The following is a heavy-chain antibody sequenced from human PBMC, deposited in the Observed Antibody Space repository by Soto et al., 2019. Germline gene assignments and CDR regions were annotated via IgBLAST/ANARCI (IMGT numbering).Heavy chain of an antibody. CDR2: ISGSSDTI. V-gene: IGHV3-48*02. CDR3: GRVFEREDGMVV. J-gene: IGHJ6*02. CDR1: GLSLSTYS. D-gene: IGHD2-8*01. Sequence: EVQLVESGGGLVQRGGSLRLSCAASGLSLSTYSLNWVRQAPRKGLEWVSYISGSSDTIYYADSVKGRFTISRDNAKNSLYLQMNILRDDDTAVCFCGRVFEREDGMVVWGQGTTVTVSS.